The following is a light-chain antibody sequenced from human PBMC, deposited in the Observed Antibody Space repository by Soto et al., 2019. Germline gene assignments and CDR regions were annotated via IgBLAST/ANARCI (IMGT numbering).Light chain of an antibody. Sequence: IVLTQSPATLSSFPGNRVTLSCRASQYINTRLAWYQHRPGQAPRLLIYQTSIRAAGIPARLSGSGSGTDFTLTISRLQAADFAVYHCQHYNNWPITCGQGTRLEIK. CDR1: QYINTR. CDR2: QTS. J-gene: IGKJ5*01. V-gene: IGKV3D-15*01. CDR3: QHYNNWPIT.